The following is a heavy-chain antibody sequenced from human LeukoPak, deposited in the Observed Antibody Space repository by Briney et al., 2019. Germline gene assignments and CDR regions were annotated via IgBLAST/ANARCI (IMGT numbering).Heavy chain of an antibody. CDR3: ARDLSAAGTQWFDP. D-gene: IGHD6-13*01. J-gene: IGHJ5*02. CDR1: GFTFSSYS. V-gene: IGHV3-21*01. Sequence: GGSLRLSCAASGFTFSSYSLNWVRQAPGKGLEWVSSISSSRCYIYYADSVKGRFTISRDKANNSLYLQRNSLRSEDTAVYYCARDLSAAGTQWFDPWGEGTLVTVSS. CDR2: ISSSRCYI.